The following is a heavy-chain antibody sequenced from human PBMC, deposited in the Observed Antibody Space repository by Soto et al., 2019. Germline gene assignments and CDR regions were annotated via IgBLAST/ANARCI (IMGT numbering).Heavy chain of an antibody. CDR2: IYSGGST. D-gene: IGHD3-10*01. Sequence: EVQLVESGGGLIQPGGSLRLSCAASGFTVSSNYMSWVRQAPGKGLEWVSVIYSGGSTYYADSVKGRFTISRDNSKNTLYLQMNSLRAEDTAVYYCARDKYYYGSGSYYNGLYYYGMDVWGQGTTVTVSS. J-gene: IGHJ6*02. CDR1: GFTVSSNY. CDR3: ARDKYYYGSGSYYNGLYYYGMDV. V-gene: IGHV3-53*01.